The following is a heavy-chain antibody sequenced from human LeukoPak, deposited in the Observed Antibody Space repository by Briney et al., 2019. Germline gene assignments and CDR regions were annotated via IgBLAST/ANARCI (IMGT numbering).Heavy chain of an antibody. CDR2: INPSGGST. V-gene: IGHV1-46*01. J-gene: IGHJ4*02. D-gene: IGHD7-27*01. CDR3: ARGPHWDPHFDY. Sequence: ASVKVSCKASGYTFTSYYMHWVRQAPGQGLEWMGIINPSGGSTSYAQKFQGRVTMTRDTSTSTVYMELSGLRSDDTAVYYCARGPHWDPHFDYWGQGTLVIVSS. CDR1: GYTFTSYY.